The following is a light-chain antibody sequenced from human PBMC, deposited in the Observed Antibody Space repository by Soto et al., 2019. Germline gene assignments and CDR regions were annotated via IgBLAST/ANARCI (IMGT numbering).Light chain of an antibody. CDR2: GAS. CDR1: QSVSSN. J-gene: IGKJ1*01. Sequence: EIVLPQSPGTRSLSPGARATLSCRASQSVSSNLVWYQQKPGQAPRLLIYGASTRVTGIPARFSGSGSGTECTLTISSLQSEDFAVYYCQQYHNWWTFGQGTKVE. CDR3: QQYHNWWT. V-gene: IGKV3-15*01.